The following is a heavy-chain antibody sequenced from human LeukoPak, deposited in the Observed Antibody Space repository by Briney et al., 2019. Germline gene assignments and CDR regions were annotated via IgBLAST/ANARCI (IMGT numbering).Heavy chain of an antibody. CDR3: ARMYSSSFDYYYYYMDV. Sequence: PGGSLRLSCAASGFTFSSYGMHRVRQAPGKGLEWVAVIWYDGSNKYYAGSVKGRFTISRDNSKNTLYLQMNSLRAEDTAVYYCARMYSSSFDYYYYYMDVWGKGTTVTVSS. J-gene: IGHJ6*03. CDR2: IWYDGSNK. V-gene: IGHV3-33*01. D-gene: IGHD6-13*01. CDR1: GFTFSSYG.